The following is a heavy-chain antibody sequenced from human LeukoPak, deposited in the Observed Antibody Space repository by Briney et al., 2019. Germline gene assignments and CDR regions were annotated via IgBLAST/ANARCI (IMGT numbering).Heavy chain of an antibody. CDR1: GFIFSSYW. CDR2: IKQDGSEK. V-gene: IGHV3-7*01. Sequence: SGGSLRLSCAASGFIFSSYWMSWVRQTPGKGLEWVANIKQDGSEKYYVDSVKGRFTISRDNAKNSLYLQMNSLRAEDTAVYYCARAPRGSSSWYYFDYWGQGTLVTVSS. D-gene: IGHD6-13*01. J-gene: IGHJ4*02. CDR3: ARAPRGSSSWYYFDY.